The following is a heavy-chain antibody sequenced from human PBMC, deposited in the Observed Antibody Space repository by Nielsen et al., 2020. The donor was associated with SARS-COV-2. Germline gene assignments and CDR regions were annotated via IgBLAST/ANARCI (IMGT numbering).Heavy chain of an antibody. CDR3: TRLAD. CDR1: GFTFGDYD. CDR2: IRGKDYGGTA. V-gene: IGHV3-49*04. Sequence: GGSLRLSCTASGFTFGDYDMSWVRQAPGKGLGWVGFIRGKDYGGTAEYAASVEGRFTISRDDSKSIVYLQMDSLKTEDTAVYYCTRLADCGQGTLVTVSS. J-gene: IGHJ4*02.